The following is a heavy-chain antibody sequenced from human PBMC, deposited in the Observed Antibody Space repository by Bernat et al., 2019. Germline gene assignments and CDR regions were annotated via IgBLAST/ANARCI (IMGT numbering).Heavy chain of an antibody. CDR2: IIPIFGTA. CDR3: ARGSFIRDYYDSSGRSDAFDI. D-gene: IGHD3-22*01. V-gene: IGHV1-69*01. CDR1: GGTFSSYA. Sequence: QVQLVQSGAEVKKPGSSVKVSCKASGGTFSSYAISWVRQAPGQGLEWMGGIIPIFGTANYAQKFQGRVTITADESTSTAYMELSSLRSKDTAVYYCARGSFIRDYYDSSGRSDAFDIWGQGTMVTVSS. J-gene: IGHJ3*02.